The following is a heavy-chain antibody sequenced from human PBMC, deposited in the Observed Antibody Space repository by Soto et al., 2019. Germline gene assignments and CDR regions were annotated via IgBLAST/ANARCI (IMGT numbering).Heavy chain of an antibody. CDR3: ARERSGSYFDY. CDR2: MNPNSSNT. CDR1: GYTFTSYD. V-gene: IGHV1-8*01. D-gene: IGHD1-26*01. Sequence: QVQLVQSGAEVKKPGASVKVSCKASGYTFTSYDINWVRQATGQGLEWMGWMNPNSSNTGYAQKFQGRLTMTRNTSISTVYMDRSRRRSEDTAVYYCARERSGSYFDYCGQGTLVTVSS. J-gene: IGHJ4*02.